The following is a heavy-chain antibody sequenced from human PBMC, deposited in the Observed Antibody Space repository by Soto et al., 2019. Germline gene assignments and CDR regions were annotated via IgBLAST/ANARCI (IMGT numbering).Heavy chain of an antibody. CDR2: IYYSGST. V-gene: IGHV4-59*01. CDR3: ATTERAVAGTKGTYYYGMDV. J-gene: IGHJ6*02. CDR1: GGSISSYY. Sequence: SETLSLTCTVSGGSISSYYWSWIRQPPGKGLEWIGYIYYSGSTNYNPSLKSRVTISVDTSKNQFSLKLSSVTAADTAVYYCATTERAVAGTKGTYYYGMDVWGQGTTVTVSS. D-gene: IGHD6-19*01.